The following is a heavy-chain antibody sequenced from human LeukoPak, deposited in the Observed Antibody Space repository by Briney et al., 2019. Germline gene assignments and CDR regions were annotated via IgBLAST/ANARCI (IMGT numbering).Heavy chain of an antibody. D-gene: IGHD3-10*01. Sequence: PGGSLRLSCAASGFSFSSSWMSWVRQAPGKWLGWVAYIKQDGSEKYYVDSVKGRFTISRDNAKNSLYLQMNSLRAEDTAVYYCARVDPALYFFDYGGQGTLVTVSS. CDR2: IKQDGSEK. J-gene: IGHJ4*02. V-gene: IGHV3-7*01. CDR3: ARVDPALYFFDY. CDR1: GFSFSSSW.